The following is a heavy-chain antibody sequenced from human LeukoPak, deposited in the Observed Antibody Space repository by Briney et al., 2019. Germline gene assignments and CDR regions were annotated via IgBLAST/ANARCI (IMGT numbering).Heavy chain of an antibody. D-gene: IGHD3-10*01. CDR1: GFTFSSYG. Sequence: PGRSLRLSCAASGFTFSSYGMHWVRQAPGKGLEWVAFIRYDGSNKYYADSVKGRFTISRDNSKNTLYLQMNSLRAEDTAVYYCAKDLDYYGSGSAFDYWGQGTLVTVSS. V-gene: IGHV3-30*02. J-gene: IGHJ4*02. CDR2: IRYDGSNK. CDR3: AKDLDYYGSGSAFDY.